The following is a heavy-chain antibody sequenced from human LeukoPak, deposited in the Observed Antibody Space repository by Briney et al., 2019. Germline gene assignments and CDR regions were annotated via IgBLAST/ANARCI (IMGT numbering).Heavy chain of an antibody. CDR2: INPSGGST. J-gene: IGHJ4*02. D-gene: IGHD3-10*01. CDR3: ARDRGVGELDY. V-gene: IGHV1-46*01. Sequence: GASVKDSCKASGYTFTSYYMHWVRQAPGQGLEWMGIINPSGGSTSYAQKFQGRVTMTRDTSTSTVYMELSSLRSEDTAVYYCARDRGVGELDYWGQGTLVTVSS. CDR1: GYTFTSYY.